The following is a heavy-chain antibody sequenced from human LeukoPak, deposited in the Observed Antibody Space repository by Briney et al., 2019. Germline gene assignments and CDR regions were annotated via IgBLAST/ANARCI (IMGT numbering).Heavy chain of an antibody. CDR1: GGSISSSSYY. V-gene: IGHV4-39*01. CDR2: TYYSGST. CDR3: ARYEENSGWYSYYFDY. D-gene: IGHD6-19*01. Sequence: SETLSLTCTVSGGSISSSSYYWGRLRQPPGTGLMWVGSTYYSGSTYYNPSLKSRVTISVDPSKNQFSLKLSSVTAADTAVYYCARYEENSGWYSYYFDYWGQGTLVTVSS. J-gene: IGHJ4*02.